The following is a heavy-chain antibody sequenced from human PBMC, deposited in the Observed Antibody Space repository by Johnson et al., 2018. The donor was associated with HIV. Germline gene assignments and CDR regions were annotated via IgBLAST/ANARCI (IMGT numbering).Heavy chain of an antibody. CDR2: IRYEGSNK. CDR3: ANPQWVSSGALDI. J-gene: IGHJ3*02. CDR1: GFTFSSYG. V-gene: IGHV3-30*02. D-gene: IGHD3-3*01. Sequence: QVQLVESGGGLVQPGGSLRLSCAASGFTFSSYGMHWVRQAPGKGLEWVACIRYEGSNKQYADSVKGRFTFSRDNSKNTLYLQMNSLRAEDTAVYYCANPQWVSSGALDIWGQGTMVTVSS.